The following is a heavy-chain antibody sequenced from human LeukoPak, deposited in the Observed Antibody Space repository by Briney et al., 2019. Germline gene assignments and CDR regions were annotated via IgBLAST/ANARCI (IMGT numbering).Heavy chain of an antibody. CDR2: ISSSSSYT. D-gene: IGHD3-10*01. CDR3: ARDTVRGAHYQSPYGMDV. CDR1: GFTFSDYY. V-gene: IGHV3-11*05. J-gene: IGHJ6*02. Sequence: PGGSLRLSCAASGFTFSDYYMSWIRQAPGRGLAGVSYISSSSSYTNYADSVKGRFTISRDNAKNSLYLQMNSLRAEDTAVYYCARDTVRGAHYQSPYGMDVWGQGTTVTVSS.